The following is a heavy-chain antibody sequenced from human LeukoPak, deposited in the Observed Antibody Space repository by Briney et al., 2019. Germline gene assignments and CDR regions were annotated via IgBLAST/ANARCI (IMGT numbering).Heavy chain of an antibody. CDR1: GGSISSSSYY. J-gene: IGHJ5*02. D-gene: IGHD3-16*01. Sequence: PSETLSLTCTVSGGSISSSSYYWGWIRQPPGKGLEWIGSIYYSGSTNYNPSLKSRVTISVDTSKNQFSLKLSSVTAADTAVYYCARDPLGGVWFDPWGQGTLVTVSS. CDR3: ARDPLGGVWFDP. V-gene: IGHV4-39*07. CDR2: IYYSGST.